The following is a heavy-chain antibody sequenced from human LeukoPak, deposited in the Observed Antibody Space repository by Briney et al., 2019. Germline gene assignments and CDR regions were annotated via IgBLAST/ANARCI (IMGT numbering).Heavy chain of an antibody. CDR1: GFTFSSYA. D-gene: IGHD3-10*01. V-gene: IGHV3-23*01. Sequence: GGSLRLSCAASGFTFSSYAMSWVRQAPGKGLEWVSAISGSGGSTYYAGSVKGRFTISRDNSKNTLSLQMNSLRVEDTAVYHCARDRSDSLPNNRHNYYGSGSYIFWGQGTLVTVSS. CDR3: ARDRSDSLPNNRHNYYGSGSYIF. J-gene: IGHJ4*02. CDR2: ISGSGGST.